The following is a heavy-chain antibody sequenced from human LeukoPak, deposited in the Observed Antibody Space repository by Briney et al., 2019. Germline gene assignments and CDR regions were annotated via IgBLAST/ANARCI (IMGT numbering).Heavy chain of an antibody. D-gene: IGHD4-17*01. CDR3: PRDFAGDRDY. J-gene: IGHJ4*02. V-gene: IGHV3-74*01. CDR2: INPNGKIT. Sequence: GGSLRLSCAASGFIFGNYWMHWVRQVPGKGLVWVARINPNGKITTYTDSVKGRFTISRDHAKNTLYLQMNSLSAEDTAVYYCPRDFAGDRDYWGQGTLVTVSS. CDR1: GFIFGNYW.